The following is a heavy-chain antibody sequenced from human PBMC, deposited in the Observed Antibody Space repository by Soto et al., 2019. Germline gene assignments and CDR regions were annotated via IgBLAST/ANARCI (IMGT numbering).Heavy chain of an antibody. CDR1: GFTFTAYD. Sequence: VQLLESGGGLVQPGGSLRLSCATSGFTFTAYDLTWVRQAPGKGLDWVSGISPSGDTTYYADSVKGRFTISRDNSKTVLYLQMNSLSAEDTDVDYCSFKGTANPFYWGQGTLVIVSS. J-gene: IGHJ4*02. CDR3: SFKGTANPFY. CDR2: ISPSGDTT. D-gene: IGHD2-21*02. V-gene: IGHV3-23*01.